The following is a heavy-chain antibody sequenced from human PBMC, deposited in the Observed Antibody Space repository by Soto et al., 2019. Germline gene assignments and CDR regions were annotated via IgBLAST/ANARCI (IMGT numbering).Heavy chain of an antibody. CDR3: AKELSVGDCYYDMDV. J-gene: IGHJ6*02. Sequence: EVQLLESGGGLVQPGGSLRLSCAASGFTFSSYAMSWVRQAPGKGLEWVSAISGSGGTTYYADSVKGRFTITRDNYKNTLDLQVNSLRAEDSGVYYCAKELSVGDCYYDMDVWGQGTTVTVSS. V-gene: IGHV3-23*01. D-gene: IGHD2-8*01. CDR2: ISGSGGTT. CDR1: GFTFSSYA.